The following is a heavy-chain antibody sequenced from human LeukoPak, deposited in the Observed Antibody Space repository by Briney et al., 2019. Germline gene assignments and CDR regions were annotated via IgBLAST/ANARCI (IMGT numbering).Heavy chain of an antibody. CDR3: TRTRGVAGTYYMDV. V-gene: IGHV1-2*02. D-gene: IGHD6-19*01. CDR1: GYTFTGYY. Sequence: ASVKVSCKASGYTFTGYYMHWVRQAPGQGLEWMGWINPNSGGTNYAQKFQGRVTMTRDTSISTAYMELSRLRCDDTAVYYCTRTRGVAGTYYMDVWGKGTTVTVSS. J-gene: IGHJ6*03. CDR2: INPNSGGT.